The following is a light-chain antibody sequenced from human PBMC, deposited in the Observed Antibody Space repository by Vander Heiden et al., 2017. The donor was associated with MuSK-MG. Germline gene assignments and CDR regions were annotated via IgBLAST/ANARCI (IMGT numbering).Light chain of an antibody. CDR3: QQRAKWPPT. V-gene: IGKV3-11*01. Sequence: VLTQSPATLSVSPGERGVLSCRANQYINTFLAWYQQKPGQAPRLLISDSSTRATDTPARFTAGGSGTDFTLTITRPEADDSATYFCQQRAKWPPTFGGGTRVEI. CDR2: DSS. J-gene: IGKJ4*01. CDR1: QYINTF.